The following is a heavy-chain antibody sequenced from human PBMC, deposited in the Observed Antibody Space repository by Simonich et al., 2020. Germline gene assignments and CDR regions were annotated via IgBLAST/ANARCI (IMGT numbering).Heavy chain of an antibody. J-gene: IGHJ3*02. CDR2: IYPSDTYT. D-gene: IGHD1-1*01. CDR3: ARQLNDFDI. CDR1: GYSFTGYW. V-gene: IGHV5-51*01. Sequence: EVQLVQSGAAVKKPGESLKISCKGSGYSFTGYWIGWVRQMPGKGLEWWRFIYPSDTYTRYSPSFQGQVTISADKSISTAYLQWSSLKASDTAMYYCARQLNDFDIWGQGTMVTVSS.